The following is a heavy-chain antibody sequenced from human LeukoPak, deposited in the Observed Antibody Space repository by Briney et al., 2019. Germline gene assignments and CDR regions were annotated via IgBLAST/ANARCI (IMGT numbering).Heavy chain of an antibody. D-gene: IGHD5-18*01. CDR2: IYYSGST. CDR1: GGSISSYY. Sequence: PSETLSLTCTVSGGSISSYYWSWIRQPPGKGLEWIGYIYYSGSTNYNPSLKSRVTISVDTSKNQFSLKLSPVTAADTAVYYCAREGGLGYSYGYGLDAFDIWGQGTMVTVSS. V-gene: IGHV4-59*01. J-gene: IGHJ3*02. CDR3: AREGGLGYSYGYGLDAFDI.